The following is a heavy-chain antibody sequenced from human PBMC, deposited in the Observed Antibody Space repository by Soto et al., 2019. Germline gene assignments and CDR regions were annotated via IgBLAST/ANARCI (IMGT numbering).Heavy chain of an antibody. CDR3: ARGNGAYYYYYGMDV. V-gene: IGHV1-18*01. D-gene: IGHD1-1*01. CDR2: ISVYNGNT. Sequence: ASVKVSCKASGYTFTSYGISWVRQAPGQGLEWMGWISVYNGNTNYAQKFQGRVTMTTDTSTSTAYMELRSLRSDDSAVYYCARGNGAYYYYYGMDVWGQGTTVTVS. J-gene: IGHJ6*02. CDR1: GYTFTSYG.